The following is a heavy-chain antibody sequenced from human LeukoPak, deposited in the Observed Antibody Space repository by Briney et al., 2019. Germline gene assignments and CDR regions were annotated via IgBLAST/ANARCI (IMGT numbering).Heavy chain of an antibody. Sequence: ASVKVSFKASAYTFTSYEINWVRQATGQGLGWVGWMNLNFGTTSNAQRFQGRVTLTRTTAISTAYMELSSLTSDDTAVCYCPRGSYKFDVWGQGTQVAVSS. D-gene: IGHD1-14*01. V-gene: IGHV1-8*01. CDR3: PRGSYKFDV. CDR2: MNLNFGTT. J-gene: IGHJ5*02. CDR1: AYTFTSYE.